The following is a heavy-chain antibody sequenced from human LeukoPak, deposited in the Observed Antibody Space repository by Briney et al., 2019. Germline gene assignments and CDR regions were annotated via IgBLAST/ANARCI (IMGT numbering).Heavy chain of an antibody. CDR1: GGSLRNYY. CDR3: ASRDRIVVVPAANLGPGNYYYGMDV. CDR2: ISYDGNT. J-gene: IGHJ6*02. Sequence: KPSETLSLTCTVSGGSLRNYYWSWIRQSPGQGLEYIGYISYDGNTNYNPSLQSRVTISVDTSNNQISLRLNSVTAADTAVYYCASRDRIVVVPAANLGPGNYYYGMDVWGQGTTVTVSS. V-gene: IGHV4-59*01. D-gene: IGHD2-2*01.